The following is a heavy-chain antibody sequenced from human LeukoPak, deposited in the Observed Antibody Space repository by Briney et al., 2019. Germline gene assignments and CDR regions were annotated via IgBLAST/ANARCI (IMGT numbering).Heavy chain of an antibody. CDR2: INHSGST. CDR1: GGSFSGYY. D-gene: IGHD2-15*01. CDR3: ARGNKVVVAANDAFDI. J-gene: IGHJ3*02. Sequence: SETLSLTCAVYGGSFSGYYWSWIRQPPGKGLEWIGEINHSGSTNYNPSLKSRVTISVGTSKNQFSLKLSSVTAADTAVYYCARGNKVVVAANDAFDIWGQGTMVTVSS. V-gene: IGHV4-34*01.